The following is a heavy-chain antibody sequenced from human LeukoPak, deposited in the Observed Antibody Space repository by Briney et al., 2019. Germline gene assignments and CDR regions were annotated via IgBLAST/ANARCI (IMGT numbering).Heavy chain of an antibody. Sequence: ASVKVSCKASGYTFTSYDINWVRQAPGQGLEWMGWISAYNGNTNYAQKLQGRVTMTTDTSTSTAYMELRSLRSDDTAVYYCARVYNTYYDFWSGHIYYMDVWGKGTTVTVSS. CDR3: ARVYNTYYDFWSGHIYYMDV. CDR1: GYTFTSYD. V-gene: IGHV1-18*01. CDR2: ISAYNGNT. D-gene: IGHD3-3*01. J-gene: IGHJ6*03.